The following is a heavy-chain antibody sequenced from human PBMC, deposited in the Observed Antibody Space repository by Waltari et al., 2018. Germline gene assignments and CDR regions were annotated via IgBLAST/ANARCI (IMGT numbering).Heavy chain of an antibody. CDR3: AKEQWDGAAVAGHFDY. CDR2: LSDDGDTR. V-gene: IGHV3-23*01. Sequence: EVELLASGGGGEQPGRALRLACLTSGFTCNSYGMVWVRQAPGKGLEWVSSLSDDGDTRYYADSVRGRFHISRDDSKNIVYLQMNSLRAEDTAVYYCAKEQWDGAAVAGHFDYWGQGRLVTVSS. D-gene: IGHD6-19*01. CDR1: GFTCNSYG. J-gene: IGHJ4*02.